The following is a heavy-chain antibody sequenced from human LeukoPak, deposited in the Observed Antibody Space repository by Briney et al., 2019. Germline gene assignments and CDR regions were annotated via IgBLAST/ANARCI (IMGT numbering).Heavy chain of an antibody. J-gene: IGHJ5*02. CDR3: ARVPRYNWNRKPNWFDP. CDR1: GFTFSSYS. V-gene: IGHV3-48*01. D-gene: IGHD1-20*01. Sequence: PGGSLRLSCAASGFTFSSYSMNWVRQAPGKGLEWVSYISGSSSTRYYADSVKGRFTISRDNAKNSLYLQMNSLRAEDTSVYYCARVPRYNWNRKPNWFDPWGQGTLVTVSS. CDR2: ISGSSSTR.